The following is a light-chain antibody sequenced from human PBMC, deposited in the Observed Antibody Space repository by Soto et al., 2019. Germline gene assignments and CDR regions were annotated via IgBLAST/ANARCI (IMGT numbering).Light chain of an antibody. Sequence: QSALTQPRSVSGSPGQSVTISCTGTNNDVGCDNYVYWYQQQLGKAPKLLIYDVNKRPSGVPPRFSGSKSANTASLTISGLQADDEADYYCNPYAGGLVLFGGGTKLTVL. CDR3: NPYAGGLVL. CDR1: NNDVGCDNY. V-gene: IGLV2-11*01. J-gene: IGLJ2*01. CDR2: DVN.